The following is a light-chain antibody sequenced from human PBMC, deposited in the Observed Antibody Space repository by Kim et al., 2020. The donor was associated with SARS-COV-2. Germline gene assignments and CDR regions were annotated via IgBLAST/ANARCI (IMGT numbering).Light chain of an antibody. CDR1: SSNIGSTT. CDR2: SHS. CDR3: ASWDDSLNGWV. Sequence: QSVLTQPPSVSGTPGQRVTISCSGSSSNIGSTTVSWFQQLPGAAPKLLIYSHSQRPSGVPERFSGSKSGTSASLAISGLQSEDEADYYCASWDDSLNGWVFGAGTKVTVL. V-gene: IGLV1-44*01. J-gene: IGLJ3*02.